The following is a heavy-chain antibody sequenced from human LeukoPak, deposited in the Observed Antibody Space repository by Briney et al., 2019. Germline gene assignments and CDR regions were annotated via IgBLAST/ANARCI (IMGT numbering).Heavy chain of an antibody. CDR3: ARAHNDGMDV. D-gene: IGHD5-24*01. V-gene: IGHV4-30-4*01. J-gene: IGHJ6*02. Sequence: KPSETLSLTCTVSGGSIRSGDFYWSWIRQPPGKGLEWIGYIYYSGSTNYKPSLKSRVTISKDTSKNQFSLKLSSVTAADTAVYYCARAHNDGMDVWGQGTTVTVSS. CDR1: GGSIRSGDFY. CDR2: IYYSGST.